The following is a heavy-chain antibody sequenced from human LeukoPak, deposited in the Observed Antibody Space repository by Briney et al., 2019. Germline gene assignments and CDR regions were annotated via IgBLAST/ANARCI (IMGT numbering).Heavy chain of an antibody. Sequence: SVTVSCTASGGTFNSYAISWVRQAPGQGLEWMGRIIPIFGTANYAQKFQGRVTITADKSTSTAYMELSSLRSEDTAVYYCAYYYDSSGYYERYYFDYWGQGTLVTVSS. J-gene: IGHJ4*02. D-gene: IGHD3-22*01. CDR1: GGTFNSYA. V-gene: IGHV1-69*06. CDR2: IIPIFGTA. CDR3: AYYYDSSGYYERYYFDY.